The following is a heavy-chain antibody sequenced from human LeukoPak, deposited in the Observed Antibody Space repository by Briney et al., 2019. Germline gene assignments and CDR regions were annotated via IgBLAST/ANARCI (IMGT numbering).Heavy chain of an antibody. D-gene: IGHD3-16*01. CDR1: GFTFSSYG. V-gene: IGHV3-30*02. J-gene: IGHJ3*02. Sequence: PGGSLRLSCAASGFTFSSYGMHWVRQAPGKGLEWVAFIRYDGSNKYYADSVKGRFTISRDNSKNTLYLQMNSLRAEDTAVYYCAKQEGRGEEAAFDIWGQGTMVTVSS. CDR2: IRYDGSNK. CDR3: AKQEGRGEEAAFDI.